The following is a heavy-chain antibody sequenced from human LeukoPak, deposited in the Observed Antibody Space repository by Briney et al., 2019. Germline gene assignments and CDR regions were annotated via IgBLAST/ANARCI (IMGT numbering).Heavy chain of an antibody. J-gene: IGHJ6*03. CDR1: GGSISSYY. CDR3: ARAGRSSAQNYYYYYMDV. Sequence: SETLSLTCTVSGGSISSYYWSWIRQPPGKGLEWIGYIYYSGSTNYNPSLKSRVTISVDTSKNQFSLKLGSVTAADTAVYYCARAGRSSAQNYYYYYMDVWGKGTTVTVSS. D-gene: IGHD6-25*01. V-gene: IGHV4-59*01. CDR2: IYYSGST.